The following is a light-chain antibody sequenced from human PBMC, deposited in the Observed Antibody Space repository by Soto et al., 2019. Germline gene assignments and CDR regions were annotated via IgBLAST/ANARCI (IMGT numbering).Light chain of an antibody. Sequence: EVVLTQSPDTLSLSPGETVTISCRASQSVDRYVAWYQQKAGQAPRLLIYAAYTLHSGVGSRFTGSGSATDFSLTITSLEPEDFAVYYCQQRGRWPSTFGPGTKVEMK. CDR1: QSVDRY. CDR3: QQRGRWPST. CDR2: AAY. V-gene: IGKV3-11*01. J-gene: IGKJ2*02.